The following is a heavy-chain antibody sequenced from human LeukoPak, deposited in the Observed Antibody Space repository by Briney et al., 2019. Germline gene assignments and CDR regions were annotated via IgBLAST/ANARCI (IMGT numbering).Heavy chain of an antibody. D-gene: IGHD2-2*01. CDR3: ARDRRYCSSTSCYGLSWFDP. J-gene: IGHJ5*02. CDR2: IIPIFGTA. V-gene: IGHV1-69*01. CDR1: GGTFSSYA. Sequence: KISCKAPGGTFSSYAISWVRQAPGQGLEWIGGIIPIFGTANYAQKFEGSVTITADESTSPAYMELRSLRSDDTAVYYCARDRRYCSSTSCYGLSWFDPWGQGTLVTVSS.